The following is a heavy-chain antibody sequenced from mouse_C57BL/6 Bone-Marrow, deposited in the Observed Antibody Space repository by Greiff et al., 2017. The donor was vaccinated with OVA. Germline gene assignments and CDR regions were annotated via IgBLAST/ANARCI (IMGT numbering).Heavy chain of an antibody. CDR1: GYSITSGYY. CDR2: ISYDGSN. J-gene: IGHJ3*01. D-gene: IGHD2-5*01. Sequence: EVKLVESGPGLVKPSQSLSLTCSVTGYSITSGYYWHWIRQFPGNKLEWMGYISYDGSNNYNPSLKNRISITRDTSKNQFFLKLNSVTTEDTATYYCAREGAYYSNYAWFAYWGQGTLVTVSA. V-gene: IGHV3-6*01. CDR3: AREGAYYSNYAWFAY.